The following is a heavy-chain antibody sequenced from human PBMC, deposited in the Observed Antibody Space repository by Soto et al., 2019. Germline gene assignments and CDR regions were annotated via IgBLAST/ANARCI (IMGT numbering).Heavy chain of an antibody. CDR2: ISGSGGST. V-gene: IGHV3-23*01. D-gene: IGHD1-26*01. J-gene: IGHJ4*02. CDR1: GLTFSRYA. Sequence: EVQVLESGGGLVQPGGSLRLSCAASGLTFSRYAMSWVRQAPGKGLEWVAAISGSGGSTYYADSVKGRFTISRDNSKYTLYLQMNSLRAEDTAVYYCAQAGWVDAPFDYWGKGTLVTVSS. CDR3: AQAGWVDAPFDY.